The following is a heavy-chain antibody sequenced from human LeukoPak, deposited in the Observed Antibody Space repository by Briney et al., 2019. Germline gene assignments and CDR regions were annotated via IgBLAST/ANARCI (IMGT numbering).Heavy chain of an antibody. J-gene: IGHJ4*02. V-gene: IGHV3-23*05. CDR3: ARVYSSGWQFDY. CDR1: GFTFSAYA. Sequence: GGSLRLSCEASGFTFSAYAMTWIRQAPGKGLEWVSSVGSDNKPHYSESVKGRFAISRDNSKSMLFLQLNSLRAEDTAVYYCARVYSSGWQFDYWGQGTLVTVSS. CDR2: VGSDNKP. D-gene: IGHD6-19*01.